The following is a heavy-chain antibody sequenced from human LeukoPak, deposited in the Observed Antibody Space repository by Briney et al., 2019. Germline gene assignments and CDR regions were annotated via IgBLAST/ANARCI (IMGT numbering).Heavy chain of an antibody. CDR1: GFTFSSYS. J-gene: IGHJ4*02. Sequence: GGSLRLSCVASGFTFSSYSMNWVRQAPGKGLEWVSSISSSSSYISYADSVKGRFTISRDNSKNTLYLQMNSLRAEDTAVYYCAKDRGRYGDYFDYWGQGTLVTVSS. D-gene: IGHD4-17*01. CDR2: ISSSSSYI. V-gene: IGHV3-21*01. CDR3: AKDRGRYGDYFDY.